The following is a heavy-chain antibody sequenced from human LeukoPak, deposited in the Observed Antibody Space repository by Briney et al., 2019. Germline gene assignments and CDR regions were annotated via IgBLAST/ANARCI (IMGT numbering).Heavy chain of an antibody. D-gene: IGHD1-26*01. CDR2: IKQAGSEK. V-gene: IGHV3-7*01. J-gene: IGHJ6*03. Sequence: GGSLRLSCAASGLSFSSSWMNWVRQAPGKGLEWVATIKQAGSEKFYLDSVKGRFTISRDNAKNSLYLQMNSLRAEDTAVYYCARDPYSGSYGNYYYYFMDVWGKGTTVTISS. CDR3: ARDPYSGSYGNYYYYFMDV. CDR1: GLSFSSSW.